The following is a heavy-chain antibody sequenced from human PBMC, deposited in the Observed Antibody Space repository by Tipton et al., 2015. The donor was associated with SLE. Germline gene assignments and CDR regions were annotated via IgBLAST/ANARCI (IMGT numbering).Heavy chain of an antibody. D-gene: IGHD3-22*01. V-gene: IGHV1-69*01. CDR3: ARDPTLITYYYDSSGSRGAFDI. Sequence: QLVQSGAEVKKPGASVKVSCKASGYTFTSYGISWVRQAPGQGLEWMGGIIPIFGTANYAQKFQGRVTITTDESTSTAYMELSSLRSEDTAVYYCARDPTLITYYYDSSGSRGAFDIWGQGTMVTVSS. CDR1: GYTFTSYG. J-gene: IGHJ3*02. CDR2: IIPIFGTA.